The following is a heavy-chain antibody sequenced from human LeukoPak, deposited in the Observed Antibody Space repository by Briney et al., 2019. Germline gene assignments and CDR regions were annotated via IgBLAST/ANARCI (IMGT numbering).Heavy chain of an antibody. J-gene: IGHJ3*02. D-gene: IGHD6-19*01. CDR1: GGTFSSYA. Sequence: SVKVSCKASGGTFSSYAISWVRQAPGQGLEWMGRIIPILGIANYAQKFQDRVTITADKSTSTAYTELSSLRSEDTAVYYCARESSYAFDIWGQGTMVTVSS. CDR3: ARESSYAFDI. CDR2: IIPILGIA. V-gene: IGHV1-69*04.